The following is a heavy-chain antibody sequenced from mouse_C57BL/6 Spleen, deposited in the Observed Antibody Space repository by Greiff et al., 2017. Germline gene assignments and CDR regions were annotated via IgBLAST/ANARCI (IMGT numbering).Heavy chain of an antibody. CDR2: FYPGSGSI. CDR1: GYTFTEYT. CDR3: ARHEGEAYYSSFWFAY. J-gene: IGHJ3*01. Sequence: QVHVKQSGAELVKPGASVKLSCKASGYTFTEYTIHWVKQRPGLGLVWIGWFYPGSGSIKYNEKFKDKATLTADKSSSTVYMELSRLTSDDSAVYFCARHEGEAYYSSFWFAYWGQGTLVTVSA. V-gene: IGHV1-62-2*01. D-gene: IGHD2-5*01.